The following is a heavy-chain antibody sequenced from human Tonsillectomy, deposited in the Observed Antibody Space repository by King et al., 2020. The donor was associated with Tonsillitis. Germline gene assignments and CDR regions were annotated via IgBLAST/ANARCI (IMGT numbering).Heavy chain of an antibody. Sequence: VQLVESGGGLVKPGGSLRLSCAASGFTFSNAWITWVRQAPGKGLEWVGRIKSKTDGGTTDYAAPVKGRFTISRDDSKNTLYLQMNSLKTEDTAVYYCSTVTKEPRGDYVPDFDDYYYGMDVLGQGTTVTVSS. J-gene: IGHJ6*02. D-gene: IGHD4-17*01. V-gene: IGHV3-15*01. CDR3: STVTKEPRGDYVPDFDDYYYGMDV. CDR2: IKSKTDGGTT. CDR1: GFTFSNAW.